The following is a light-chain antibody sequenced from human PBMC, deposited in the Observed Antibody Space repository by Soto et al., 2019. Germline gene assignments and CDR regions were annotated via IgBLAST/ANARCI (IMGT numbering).Light chain of an antibody. CDR2: EGS. CDR1: SSDVGSYNL. CDR3: CSYAGSRVV. Sequence: QSALTQPVSVSGSPGQSITISCTGTSSDVGSYNLVSWYQQHPGKAPKLMIYEGSKRPSGVSNRFSGSKSGNTASLTISGLQAEDEADYYCCSYAGSRVVFGGGTKLTVL. V-gene: IGLV2-23*01. J-gene: IGLJ2*01.